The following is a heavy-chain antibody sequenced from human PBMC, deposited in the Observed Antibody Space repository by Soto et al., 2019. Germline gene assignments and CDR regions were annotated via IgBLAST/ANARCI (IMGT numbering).Heavy chain of an antibody. Sequence: SETLSLTCAVSGGSISSGGYSWSWIRQPPGKGLEWIGYIYHSGSTYYNPSLKSRVTISVDRSKNQFFLKLSSVTAADTAVYYCARDEGDYDSSGYYYWFDPWGQGTLVTVSS. CDR2: IYHSGST. V-gene: IGHV4-30-2*01. J-gene: IGHJ5*02. CDR3: ARDEGDYDSSGYYYWFDP. D-gene: IGHD3-22*01. CDR1: GGSISSGGYS.